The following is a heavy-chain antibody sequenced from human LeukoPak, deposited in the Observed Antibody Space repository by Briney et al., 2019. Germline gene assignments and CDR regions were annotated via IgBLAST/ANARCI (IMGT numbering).Heavy chain of an antibody. CDR1: GGPFSGYY. CDR2: INHDGNT. Sequence: SETLSLTCAVYGGPFSGYYWSWIRHLPGKGLEWIGEINHDGNTNYNPSLKSRVTILLDTSKNQFSLKLTSMTAADTAAYYCRSLGQDHPGHWGQGTLVTVSS. D-gene: IGHD1-14*01. J-gene: IGHJ4*02. V-gene: IGHV4-34*01. CDR3: RSLGQDHPGH.